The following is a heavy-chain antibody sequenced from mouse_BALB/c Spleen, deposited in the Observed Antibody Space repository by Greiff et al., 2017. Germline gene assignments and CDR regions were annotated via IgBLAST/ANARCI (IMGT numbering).Heavy chain of an antibody. Sequence: LQQSGAELVRSGASVKLSCTASGFNIKDYYMHWVKQRPEQGLEWIGWIDPENGDTEYAPKFQGKATMTADTSSNTAYLQLSSLTSEDTAVYYCNAWFNDYVVAYWGQGTLVTVSA. CDR1: GFNIKDYY. J-gene: IGHJ3*01. CDR2: IDPENGDT. V-gene: IGHV14-4*02. D-gene: IGHD2-4*01. CDR3: NAWFNDYVVAY.